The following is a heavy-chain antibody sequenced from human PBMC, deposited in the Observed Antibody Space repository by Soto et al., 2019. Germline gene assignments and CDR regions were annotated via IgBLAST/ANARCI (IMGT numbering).Heavy chain of an antibody. J-gene: IGHJ5*02. D-gene: IGHD1-26*01. CDR1: GGSISSYY. CDR3: ARDLSIVGATGWFDP. Sequence: SETLSLTCTVSGGSISSYYWSWIRQPPGKGLEWIGYIYYSGSTNYNPSLQSRVTISVDTSKNQFSLKLSSVTAADTAVYYCARDLSIVGATGWFDPWGQGTLVTVSS. V-gene: IGHV4-59*01. CDR2: IYYSGST.